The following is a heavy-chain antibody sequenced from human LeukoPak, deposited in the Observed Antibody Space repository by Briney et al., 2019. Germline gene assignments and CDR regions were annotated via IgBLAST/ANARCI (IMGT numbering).Heavy chain of an antibody. V-gene: IGHV1-46*01. Sequence: ASVKVSCKASGYTFTSYYMHWVRQAPGQGLEWMGIINPSGGSTSYAQKFQGRVTITADESTSTAYMELSSLRSEDTAVYYCARGKGSLPRYSSSWPLAYWGQGTLVTVSS. J-gene: IGHJ4*02. CDR2: INPSGGST. CDR1: GYTFTSYY. CDR3: ARGKGSLPRYSSSWPLAY. D-gene: IGHD6-13*01.